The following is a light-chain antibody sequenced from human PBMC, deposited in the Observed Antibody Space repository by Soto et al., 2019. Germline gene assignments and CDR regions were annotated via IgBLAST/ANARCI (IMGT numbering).Light chain of an antibody. J-gene: IGLJ1*01. Sequence: QSVLTQPASVSGSPGQSITISCTGTSSDVGGYNYVSWYQQHPGKAPKLMIYEVNKRPSGVPDRFSGSKSGDTASLTVSGLQADDDADYYCSSYAGTSNFYVFGTGTKVTVL. CDR1: SSDVGGYNY. V-gene: IGLV2-8*01. CDR3: SSYAGTSNFYV. CDR2: EVN.